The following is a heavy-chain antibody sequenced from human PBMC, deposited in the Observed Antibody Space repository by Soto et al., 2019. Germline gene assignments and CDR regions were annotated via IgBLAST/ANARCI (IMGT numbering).Heavy chain of an antibody. CDR1: GGTFSSYA. J-gene: IGHJ3*02. V-gene: IGHV1-69*04. D-gene: IGHD2-15*01. CDR2: IIPILGIA. CDR3: ARDQVVAAPPAFDI. Sequence: GAPVKVSCKASGGTFSSYAISWVRQAPGQGLEWMGRIIPILGIANYAQKFQGRVTITADKSTSTAYMELSSLRSEDTAVYYCARDQVVAAPPAFDIWGQGTMVTFSS.